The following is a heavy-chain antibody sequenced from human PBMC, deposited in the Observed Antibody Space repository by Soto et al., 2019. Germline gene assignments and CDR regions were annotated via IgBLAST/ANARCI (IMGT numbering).Heavy chain of an antibody. V-gene: IGHV4-39*02. CDR3: ARLYTYNSYYAIDV. CDR2: IYYTGST. J-gene: IGHJ6*01. Sequence: PSETLSLTCTVSSGSISSSSFYWGWFRQPPGKGLEWIGSIYYTGSTYYNPSLKSRVTISIDRSKNHFSLKMSSVTAADTAVYYCARLYTYNSYYAIDVWGQGTTVT. CDR1: SGSISSSSFY. D-gene: IGHD1-20*01.